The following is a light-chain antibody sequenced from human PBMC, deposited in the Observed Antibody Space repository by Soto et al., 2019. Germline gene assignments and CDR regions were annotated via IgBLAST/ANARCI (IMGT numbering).Light chain of an antibody. J-gene: IGKJ5*01. Sequence: EVVLTQAPVTLSFSPGERATLSCRASQSFRGLLAWYQQKPGQAPRLLIYDAYNRATGIPPRFSGSGSGTDFTLTISSLEPEDSAVYYCQQRHAWPITFGQGTLLEIK. CDR1: QSFRGL. CDR2: DAY. CDR3: QQRHAWPIT. V-gene: IGKV3-11*01.